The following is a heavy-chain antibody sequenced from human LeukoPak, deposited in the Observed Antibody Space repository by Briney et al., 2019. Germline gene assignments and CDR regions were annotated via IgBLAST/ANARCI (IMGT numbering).Heavy chain of an antibody. V-gene: IGHV4-39*07. CDR3: ARGRVESGSYYPYFDY. CDR2: INHSGST. Sequence: PSQTLSLTCTVSGGSISSSSYCWGWVRQPPGKGLEWIGEINHSGSTNYNPSLKSRVTISVDTSKNQFSLKLSSVTAADTAVYYCARGRVESGSYYPYFDYWGQGTLVTVSS. D-gene: IGHD1-26*01. J-gene: IGHJ4*02. CDR1: GGSISSSSYC.